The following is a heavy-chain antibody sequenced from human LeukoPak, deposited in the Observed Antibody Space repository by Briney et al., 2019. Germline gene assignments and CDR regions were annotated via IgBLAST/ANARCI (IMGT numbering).Heavy chain of an antibody. D-gene: IGHD2-2*01. CDR1: GYTFTNYA. V-gene: IGHV7-4-1*02. CDR2: INTNTGNP. Sequence: ASVKVSCKASGYTFTNYAMNWVRQAPGQGLEWMGWINTNTGNPTYAQDFTGRFVFSLDTSVSTAYLQISSLKADDTAVYYCARDPMGYCGSTSCYPSAFDIWGQGTMVTVSS. CDR3: ARDPMGYCGSTSCYPSAFDI. J-gene: IGHJ3*02.